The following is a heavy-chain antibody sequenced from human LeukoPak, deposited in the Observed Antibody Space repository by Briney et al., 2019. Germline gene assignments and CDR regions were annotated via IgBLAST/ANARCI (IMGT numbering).Heavy chain of an antibody. V-gene: IGHV3-23*01. D-gene: IGHD6-19*01. CDR1: GFNFNIYA. Sequence: GGSLRLSCAASGFNFNIYAMSWVRQAPGKGLQWVSSITSRDGTTFYADSVKGRFTISRDNSKNTLYLQMNSLRAEDTAVYYCAKRMGYSSGWYYFDYWGQGTLVTVSS. CDR2: ITSRDGTT. J-gene: IGHJ4*02. CDR3: AKRMGYSSGWYYFDY.